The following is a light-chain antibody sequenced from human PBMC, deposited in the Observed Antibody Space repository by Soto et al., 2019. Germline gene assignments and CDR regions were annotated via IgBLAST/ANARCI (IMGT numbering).Light chain of an antibody. CDR2: GAS. Sequence: EIVLTQSPGTLSLSTGERATLSCRASQTISSNYLAWYQQKPGQAPRLLIFGASYRATGIPDRFSGSGSGTDFTLTISRLEPADFAVYYCQQYGRSPPDFTFGPGTKLDIK. CDR3: QQYGRSPPDFT. J-gene: IGKJ3*01. CDR1: QTISSNY. V-gene: IGKV3-20*01.